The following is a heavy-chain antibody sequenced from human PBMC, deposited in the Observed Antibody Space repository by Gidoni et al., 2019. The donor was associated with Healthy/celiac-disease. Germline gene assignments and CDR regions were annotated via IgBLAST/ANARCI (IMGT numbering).Heavy chain of an antibody. Sequence: QVQLVESGGGVVQPGRSLRLSCAASGFTFSSYGMHWVRQAPGKGLEWVAVISYDGSNKYYADSVKGRFTISRDNSKNTLYLQMNSLRAEDTAVYYCASNADSSSWPYYFDYWGQGTLVTVSS. CDR1: GFTFSSYG. CDR2: ISYDGSNK. J-gene: IGHJ4*02. D-gene: IGHD6-13*01. CDR3: ASNADSSSWPYYFDY. V-gene: IGHV3-30*03.